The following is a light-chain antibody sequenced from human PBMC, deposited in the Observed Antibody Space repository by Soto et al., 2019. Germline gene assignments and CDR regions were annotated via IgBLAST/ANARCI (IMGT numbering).Light chain of an antibody. CDR3: QQYNNWPPIT. Sequence: EIVMTQSPATLSLSQGERATLSCRFSQSVSSYLAWYQQKPGQAPRLLIYDASNRATGIPARFSGSGSGTEFTLTISSLQSEDFAVYYCQQYNNWPPITFGQGTRLEIK. V-gene: IGKV3D-15*01. CDR2: DAS. CDR1: QSVSSY. J-gene: IGKJ5*01.